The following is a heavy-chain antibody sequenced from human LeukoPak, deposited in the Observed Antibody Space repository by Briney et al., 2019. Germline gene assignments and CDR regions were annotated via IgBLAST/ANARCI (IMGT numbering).Heavy chain of an antibody. CDR3: AKRHPDAGVYDS. CDR1: GFTFKSYG. Sequence: PGGSLRLSCVVSGFTFKSYGMSWVRQAPGKGLGWVSAVNGDGSSTYYADSVKGRFTISRDNSKNTVYLQMNSLRAEDTAMYYCAKRHPDAGVYDSWGQGALVTVSS. CDR2: VNGDGSST. V-gene: IGHV3-23*01. J-gene: IGHJ4*02. D-gene: IGHD3-10*01.